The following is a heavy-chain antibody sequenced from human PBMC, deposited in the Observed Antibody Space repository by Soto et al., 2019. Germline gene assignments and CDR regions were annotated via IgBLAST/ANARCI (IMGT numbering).Heavy chain of an antibody. CDR1: GGSFSDYY. J-gene: IGHJ4*02. V-gene: IGHV4-34*01. D-gene: IGHD3-22*01. Sequence: QVQIQQWGAGLLKPAETLSLSCAVYGGSFSDYYWSWIRQSPEKGLEWIGEINHSGITNYSPSLKSRVTRSVDTSKNQFSLKLTSVTAADTALYYCARFPFDSNDWTNPRYFDIWGQGTLVTVSS. CDR3: ARFPFDSNDWTNPRYFDI. CDR2: INHSGIT.